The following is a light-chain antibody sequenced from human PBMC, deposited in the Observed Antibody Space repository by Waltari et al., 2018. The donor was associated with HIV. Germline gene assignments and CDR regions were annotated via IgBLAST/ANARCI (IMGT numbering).Light chain of an antibody. CDR1: SPNIRAGYD. CDR2: GNY. CDR3: QSYDSSLSGWV. Sequence: QSVLTQPPSVSGAPGQRVTISCTGSSPNIRAGYDIHWYQQLPGTAPKLLIYGNYNRPSGVPDRFSGSKSGTSASLAITGLQAEDEADYYFQSYDSSLSGWVFGGGTKLTVL. J-gene: IGLJ3*02. V-gene: IGLV1-40*01.